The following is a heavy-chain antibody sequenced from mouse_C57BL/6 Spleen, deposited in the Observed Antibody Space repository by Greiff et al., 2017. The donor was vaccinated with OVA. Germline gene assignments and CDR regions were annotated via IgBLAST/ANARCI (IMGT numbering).Heavy chain of an antibody. J-gene: IGHJ4*01. CDR3: ARIRISAAMDD. CDR2: INPNYGTT. V-gene: IGHV1-39*01. Sequence: EVQVVESGPELVKPGASVKISCKASGYSFTDYHMNWVKQSNGKSLEWIGVINPNYGTTSYNQKFKGKATLTVDQSSSTAYMQLNSLTSEDSAVYYCARIRISAAMDDWGQGTSVTVSS. CDR1: GYSFTDYH.